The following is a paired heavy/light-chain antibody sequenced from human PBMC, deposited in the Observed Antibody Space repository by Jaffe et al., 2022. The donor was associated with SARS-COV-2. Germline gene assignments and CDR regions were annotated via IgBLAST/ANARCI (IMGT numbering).Heavy chain of an antibody. CDR3: AKAGYGSGTYYSRGHANWFDS. J-gene: IGHJ5*01. CDR2: LTVSGDST. CDR1: GFTFSSYV. Sequence: EVQLVESGGGLVQPGGSLRLSCAASGFTFSSYVMTWVRQAPGKGLEWVSALTVSGDSTYYADSVKGRFTISRDNSKNTLYLQMNSLRAEDTAVYYCAKAGYGSGTYYSRGHANWFDSWGQGTLVTVSS. V-gene: IGHV3-23*04. D-gene: IGHD3-10*01.
Light chain of an antibody. J-gene: IGKJ2*01. Sequence: DIVMTQSPDSLAVSLGERATINCKSSQSVLYSSNNKNYLAWYQQKPGQPPKLLIYWASTRESGVPDRFSGSGSGTDFTLTISSLQAEDVAVYYCQQYYNTPYTFGQGTKLEIK. CDR1: QSVLYSSNNKNY. CDR3: QQYYNTPYT. V-gene: IGKV4-1*01. CDR2: WAS.